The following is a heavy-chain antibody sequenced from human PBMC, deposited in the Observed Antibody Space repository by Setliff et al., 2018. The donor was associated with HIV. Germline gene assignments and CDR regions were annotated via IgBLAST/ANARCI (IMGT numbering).Heavy chain of an antibody. V-gene: IGHV4-38-2*02. CDR3: VTTDYFYGRNNFEY. Sequence: SETLSLTCSVSGVSINRTDHYWGWIRQSPGKSLEWIVNIYHVGTTYYNPSLKSRVTLSVDPSKSQFSLKLTSVTAADTALYYCVTTDYFYGRNNFEYWGQGALVTVSS. CDR2: IYHVGTT. J-gene: IGHJ4*02. D-gene: IGHD3-10*01. CDR1: GVSINRTDHY.